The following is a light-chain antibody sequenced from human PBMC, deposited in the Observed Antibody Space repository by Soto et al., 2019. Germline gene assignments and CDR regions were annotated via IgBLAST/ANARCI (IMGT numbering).Light chain of an antibody. CDR1: QSVSSNY. V-gene: IGKV3-20*01. CDR3: QQYGSAWT. Sequence: EIVFTKSPVTLSFSPGERSTLSCMASQSVSSNYLAWYQQKPGQAPSLLIFRASSRATGIPDRFSGSGSGTDFTLTISRLETEDCAVYYCQQYGSAWTFGQGTKVDIK. CDR2: RAS. J-gene: IGKJ1*01.